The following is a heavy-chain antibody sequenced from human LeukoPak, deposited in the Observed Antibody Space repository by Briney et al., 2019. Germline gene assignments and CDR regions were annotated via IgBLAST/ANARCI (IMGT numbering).Heavy chain of an antibody. CDR1: GGSISSGGYY. V-gene: IGHV4-31*03. CDR3: ARGRSGYYFDY. J-gene: IGHJ4*02. CDR2: IYYSGST. D-gene: IGHD1-26*01. Sequence: PSETLSLTCTVSGGSISSGGYYWSWIRQRPGKGLEWIGYIYYSGSTYYNPSLKSRVTISVDTSKNQFSLKLSSVTAADTAVYYCARGRSGYYFDYWGQGTLVTVSS.